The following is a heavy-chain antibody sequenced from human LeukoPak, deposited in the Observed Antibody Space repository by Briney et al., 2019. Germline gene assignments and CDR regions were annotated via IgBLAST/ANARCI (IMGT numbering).Heavy chain of an antibody. Sequence: GGSPRLSCAASGFTFSSYAMSWVRQAPGKGLEWVSAISGSGGSTYYADSVKGRFTISRDNSKNTLYLQMNSLRAEDTAVYYCAKSITMIVVVINYYYYGMDVWGQGTTVTVSS. V-gene: IGHV3-23*01. J-gene: IGHJ6*02. CDR2: ISGSGGST. D-gene: IGHD3-22*01. CDR1: GFTFSSYA. CDR3: AKSITMIVVVINYYYYGMDV.